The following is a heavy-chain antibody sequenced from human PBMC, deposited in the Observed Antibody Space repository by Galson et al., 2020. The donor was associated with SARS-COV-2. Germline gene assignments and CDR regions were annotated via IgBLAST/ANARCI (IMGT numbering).Heavy chain of an antibody. V-gene: IGHV1-2*02. D-gene: IGHD3-22*01. J-gene: IGHJ4*02. CDR1: GYTFSGYY. Sequence: ASVKVSCKAAGYTFSGYYLHWVRQAPGQGLEWMGWITPNSGGTNYAQKFQGRVTMTRDTSISTAYMELSSLRSDDTAVYYCARPLPYYDSSGFYYWGQGTLVTVSS. CDR2: ITPNSGGT. CDR3: ARPLPYYDSSGFYY.